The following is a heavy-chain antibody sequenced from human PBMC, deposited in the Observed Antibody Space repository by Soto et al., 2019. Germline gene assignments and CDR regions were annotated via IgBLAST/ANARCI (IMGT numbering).Heavy chain of an antibody. Sequence: SVTLSLPCSVSGGSISNYFWSWIRQPAGKGLEWIGRMSTSGSANYSPSLKSRVTMSVDTSKNQLSLNLSSVTAADTAVYYCARGGIQLWFDFWGQRTMVTVSS. D-gene: IGHD5-18*01. CDR1: GGSISNYF. V-gene: IGHV4-4*07. CDR2: MSTSGSA. CDR3: ARGGIQLWFDF. J-gene: IGHJ4*02.